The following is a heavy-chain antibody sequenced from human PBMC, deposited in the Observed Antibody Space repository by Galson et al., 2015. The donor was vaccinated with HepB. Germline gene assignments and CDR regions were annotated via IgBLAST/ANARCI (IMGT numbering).Heavy chain of an antibody. CDR3: TTDVYYSTYWSWLDP. CDR2: IRSKTYGGTT. D-gene: IGHD2-8*02. Sequence: SLRLSCATSGFTFGDYAMGWFRQAPGRGLEWVGFIRSKTYGGTTEYAASVKGRFIISRDDSKSVVYLQMNSLKTDDTAVYYCTTDVYYSTYWSWLDPWGQGTLVTVSS. V-gene: IGHV3-49*03. CDR1: GFTFGDYA. J-gene: IGHJ5*02.